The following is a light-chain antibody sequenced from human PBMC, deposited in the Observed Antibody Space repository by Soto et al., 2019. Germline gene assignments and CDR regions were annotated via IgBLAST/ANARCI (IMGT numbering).Light chain of an antibody. Sequence: QSALTQPASVSGSPGQSITISCTGTSSDVGGYNYVSWYQQHPGKAPKLMIYDVSNRPSGVSNRFSGSKSGNTASLTISGLQAEDEADYYCSSYTSSSTLVVGGRTKVTVL. J-gene: IGLJ2*01. CDR3: SSYTSSSTLV. V-gene: IGLV2-14*01. CDR1: SSDVGGYNY. CDR2: DVS.